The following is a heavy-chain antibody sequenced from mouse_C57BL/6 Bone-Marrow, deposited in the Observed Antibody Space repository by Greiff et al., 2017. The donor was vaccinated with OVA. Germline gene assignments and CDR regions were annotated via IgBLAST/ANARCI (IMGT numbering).Heavy chain of an antibody. D-gene: IGHD2-4*01. CDR3: ARDWDYDDGDYAMDY. Sequence: EVQLQESGGGLVKPGGSLKLSCAASGFTFSSYAMSWVRQTPEKRLEWVATISDGGSYTYYPDNVKGRFTISRDNAKNNLYLQMSHLKSEDTAMYYCARDWDYDDGDYAMDYWGQGTSVTVSS. CDR1: GFTFSSYA. V-gene: IGHV5-4*01. CDR2: ISDGGSYT. J-gene: IGHJ4*01.